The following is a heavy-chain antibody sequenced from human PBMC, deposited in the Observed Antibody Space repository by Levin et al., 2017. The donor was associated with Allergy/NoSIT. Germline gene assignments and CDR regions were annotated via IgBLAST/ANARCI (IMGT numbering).Heavy chain of an antibody. V-gene: IGHV4-59*08. Sequence: GSLRLSCTVSGGSISGYYWSWIRQSPGKGLEWIGFIDYSGSTNYNPSLKSRVAISVDTSKNQFSLKLSSVTAADTAVYHCARHVIQGAIGYSYGYLSWYMELWGRGAVVTVSS. CDR3: ARHVIQGAIGYSYGYLSWYMEL. D-gene: IGHD5-18*01. CDR2: IDYSGST. J-gene: IGHJ2*01. CDR1: GGSISGYY.